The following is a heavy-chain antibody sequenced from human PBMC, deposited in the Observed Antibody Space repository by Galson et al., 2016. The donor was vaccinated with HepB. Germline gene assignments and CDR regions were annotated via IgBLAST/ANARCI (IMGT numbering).Heavy chain of an antibody. CDR3: AKDAHYSYHLYRFDH. D-gene: IGHD2-15*01. V-gene: IGHV3-30*18. CDR2: ISYDGSNE. J-gene: IGHJ4*02. CDR1: GFTFTNYD. Sequence: SLRLSCAASGFTFTNYDMHWVRQSPGKGLEWVALISYDGSNEYYADSVKGRFTISRDNSKKKLFLQMNSLRAEDTALYYCAKDAHYSYHLYRFDHWGQGALVTVSS.